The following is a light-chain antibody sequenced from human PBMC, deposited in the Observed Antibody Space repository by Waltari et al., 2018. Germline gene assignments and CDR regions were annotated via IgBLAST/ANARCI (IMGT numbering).Light chain of an antibody. CDR1: SSDVGGYNY. V-gene: IGLV2-14*03. CDR3: SSYISSSTLEL. Sequence: QSALTQPASVSGSPGQSITISCTGTSSDVGGYNYVSWYQQHPGKAPKLMIFDVGNRPSGVSSRFSGSKSGNTASLTISGLQAEDEADYYCSSYISSSTLELFGGGTSLTVL. CDR2: DVG. J-gene: IGLJ2*01.